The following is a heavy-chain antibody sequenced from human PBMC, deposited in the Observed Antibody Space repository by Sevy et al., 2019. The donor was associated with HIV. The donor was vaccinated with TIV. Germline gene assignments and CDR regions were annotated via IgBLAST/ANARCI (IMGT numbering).Heavy chain of an antibody. Sequence: SETLSLTCTVSGGSISSGGYYWSWIRQHPGKGLEWIGYIYYSGSTYYNPSLKSRVTISGDTSKNQFSLKLSSVTAADTAVYYCALSNPDCSSTSCPQTFDYWGQGTLVTVSS. CDR2: IYYSGST. D-gene: IGHD2-2*01. CDR3: ALSNPDCSSTSCPQTFDY. V-gene: IGHV4-31*03. J-gene: IGHJ4*02. CDR1: GGSISSGGYY.